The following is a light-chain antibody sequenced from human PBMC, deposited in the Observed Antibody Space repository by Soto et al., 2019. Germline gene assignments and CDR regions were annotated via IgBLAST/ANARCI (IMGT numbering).Light chain of an antibody. CDR3: ASYASSNNVL. Sequence: QSVLTQPASVSGSPGQSITISCTGTSSDIGGYNYVSWYQQHPGKAPKLMIYDVSDRPSGVSNRFSGSKSGNTASLTISGLQAEDEADYYCASYASSNNVLFGGGTKLTVL. V-gene: IGLV2-14*03. J-gene: IGLJ2*01. CDR1: SSDIGGYNY. CDR2: DVS.